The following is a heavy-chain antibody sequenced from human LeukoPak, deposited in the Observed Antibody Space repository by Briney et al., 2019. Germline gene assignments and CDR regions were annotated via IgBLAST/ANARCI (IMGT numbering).Heavy chain of an antibody. CDR2: ISYDGSNK. CDR3: AKSSETAMVTV. V-gene: IGHV3-30*18. Sequence: GGSLRLSCAASGFTFSSYGMHWVRQAPGKGLEWVAVISYDGSNKYYADSVKGRFTISRDNSKNTLYLQMNSLRAEDTAVYYCAKSSETAMVTVWGQGTLVTVSS. D-gene: IGHD5-18*01. CDR1: GFTFSSYG. J-gene: IGHJ4*02.